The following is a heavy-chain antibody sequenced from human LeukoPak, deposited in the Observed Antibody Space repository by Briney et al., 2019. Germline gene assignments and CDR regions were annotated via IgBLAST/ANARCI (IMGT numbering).Heavy chain of an antibody. CDR3: ARDWQDFWSGIYYYYGMDV. D-gene: IGHD3-3*01. CDR2: ISSSSSYI. CDR1: GFTFSSYS. V-gene: IGHV3-21*01. J-gene: IGHJ6*02. Sequence: GRSLRLSCAASGFTFSSYSMNWVRQAPGKGLEWVSSISSSSSYIYYADSVKGRFTISRDNAKNSLYLQMNSLRAEDTAVYYCARDWQDFWSGIYYYYGMDVWGQGTTVTVSS.